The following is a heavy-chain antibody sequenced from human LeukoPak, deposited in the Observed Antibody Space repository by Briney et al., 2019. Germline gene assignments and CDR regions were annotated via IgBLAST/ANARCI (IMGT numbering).Heavy chain of an antibody. Sequence: GASVKVSCKASGGTFSTYAISWLRQAPGHGLEWMGGIIPISGSAKYTQKFQGRVTITTDESTNTAYMELRSLRSEDTAVYYCATTMGYLDYCSGGTCYSMLDWGQGTLVTVFS. V-gene: IGHV1-69*05. CDR1: GGTFSTYA. CDR3: ATTMGYLDYCSGGTCYSMLD. D-gene: IGHD2-15*01. J-gene: IGHJ4*02. CDR2: IIPISGSA.